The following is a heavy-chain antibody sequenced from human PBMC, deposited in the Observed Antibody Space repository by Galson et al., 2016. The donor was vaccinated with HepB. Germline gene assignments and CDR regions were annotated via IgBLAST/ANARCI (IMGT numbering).Heavy chain of an antibody. CDR1: GFSLSTSGVG. J-gene: IGHJ2*01. V-gene: IGHV2-5*02. Sequence: PALVKPTQTLTLTCTFSGFSLSTSGVGVGWIRQPPGKALEWLTLIYWDDDKRYSPSLKSRLTITKDTSKSQVVLTMTNMDPVDTATYYCARMVTGQSYDGSIYYSYFDLWGRGTLVTVSS. CDR3: ARMVTGQSYDGSIYYSYFDL. CDR2: IYWDDDK. D-gene: IGHD3-22*01.